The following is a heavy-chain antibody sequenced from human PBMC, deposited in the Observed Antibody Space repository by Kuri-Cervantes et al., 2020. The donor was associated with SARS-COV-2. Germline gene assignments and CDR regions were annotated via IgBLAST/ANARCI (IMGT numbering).Heavy chain of an antibody. J-gene: IGHJ6*02. CDR1: GYTFTSYD. D-gene: IGHD6-13*01. CDR3: ARRFYGSSWYNYYYYGVDV. V-gene: IGHV1-8*01. CDR2: MNPNSGNT. Sequence: ASVKVSCRASGYTFTSYDINWVRQATGQGLEWMGWMNPNSGNTGYAQKFQGRVTMTRNTSISTAYMELSSLRSEDTAVYHCARRFYGSSWYNYYYYGVDVWGQGTTVTVSS.